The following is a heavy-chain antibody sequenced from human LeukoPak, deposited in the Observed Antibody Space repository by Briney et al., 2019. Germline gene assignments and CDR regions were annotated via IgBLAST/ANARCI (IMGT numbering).Heavy chain of an antibody. CDR2: IYTSGST. J-gene: IGHJ3*02. Sequence: SETLSLTCTVSGGSISSGSYYWSWIRQPAGKGLEWIGRIYTSGSTNYNPSLKSRVTISVDASKNQFSLKLSSVTAADTAVYYCASGLVVAATDAFDIWGQGTMVTVSS. CDR1: GGSISSGSYY. CDR3: ASGLVVAATDAFDI. D-gene: IGHD2-15*01. V-gene: IGHV4-61*02.